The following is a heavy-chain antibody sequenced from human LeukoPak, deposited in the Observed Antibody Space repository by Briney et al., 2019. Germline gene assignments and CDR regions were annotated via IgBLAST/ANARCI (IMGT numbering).Heavy chain of an antibody. V-gene: IGHV1-46*01. CDR3: ARDLSDFWSGYYIYFDY. Sequence: GASVKVSCKASGYTFTSYHMHWVRQAPGQGLEWMGKINLSGGSTTYAQKFQGRVTMTTDTSTSTAYMELRSLRSDDTAVYYCARDLSDFWSGYYIYFDYWGQGTLVTVSS. CDR2: INLSGGST. D-gene: IGHD3-3*01. J-gene: IGHJ4*02. CDR1: GYTFTSYH.